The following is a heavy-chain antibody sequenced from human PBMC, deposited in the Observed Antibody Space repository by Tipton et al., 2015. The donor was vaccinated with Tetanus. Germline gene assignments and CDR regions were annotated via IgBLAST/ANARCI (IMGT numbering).Heavy chain of an antibody. J-gene: IGHJ1*01. CDR2: IDYFGTT. D-gene: IGHD3-3*01. V-gene: IGHV4-59*01. CDR3: ARTSGYLYSSY. Sequence: TLSLTCTVSGGSISTYHWNWIRQFPGEGLEWIGYIDYFGTTKDNPSLKSRVAMSVDTSKNQLSLKLRSVTSADTAVYYCARTSGYLYSSYWGQGTLVTVSS. CDR1: GGSISTYH.